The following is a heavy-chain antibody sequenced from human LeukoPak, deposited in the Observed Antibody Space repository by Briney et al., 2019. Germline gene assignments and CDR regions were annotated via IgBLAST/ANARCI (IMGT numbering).Heavy chain of an antibody. CDR1: GFTFSSYA. CDR3: AKVGASFYYGMDV. Sequence: PGGSLILSCAASGFTFSSYAMSWVRQAPGKGLEWVSAISGSGGSTYYADSVKGRFTISRDNSKNTLYLQMNSLRAEDTAVYYCAKVGASFYYGMDVWGQGTTVTVSS. D-gene: IGHD1-1*01. V-gene: IGHV3-23*01. J-gene: IGHJ6*02. CDR2: ISGSGGST.